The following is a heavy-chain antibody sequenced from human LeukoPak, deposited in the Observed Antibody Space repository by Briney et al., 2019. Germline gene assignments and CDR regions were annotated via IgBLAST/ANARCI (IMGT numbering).Heavy chain of an antibody. V-gene: IGHV4-4*02. Sequence: SETLSLTCAVSGGSISSSNWWSWVRQPPGKGLEWIGEIYHSGSTNYNPSLKSRVTISVDKSKNQFSLKLSSVTAADTAVYYCARAVGSGSFQTYYYYMDVWGKGTTVTVSS. CDR3: ARAVGSGSFQTYYYYMDV. CDR1: GGSISSSNW. D-gene: IGHD3-10*01. CDR2: IYHSGST. J-gene: IGHJ6*03.